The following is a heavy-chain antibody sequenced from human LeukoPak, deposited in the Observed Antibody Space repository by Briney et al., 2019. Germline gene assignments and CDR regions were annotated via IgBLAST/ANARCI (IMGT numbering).Heavy chain of an antibody. J-gene: IGHJ4*02. CDR3: ARDRSPGNLDY. V-gene: IGHV3-21*01. D-gene: IGHD1-14*01. CDR2: ISSSSTYI. Sequence: PGGSLRLSCAASGFTFSSYTMNWVRQAPGKGLEWVSSISSSSTYINYADSVKGRFTISRDNAKNSLHLQMNSLRAEDTAVYYCARDRSPGNLDYWGQGTLVTVSS. CDR1: GFTFSSYT.